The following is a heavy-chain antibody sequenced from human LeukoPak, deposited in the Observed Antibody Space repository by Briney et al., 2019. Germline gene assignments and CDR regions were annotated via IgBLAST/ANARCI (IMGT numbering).Heavy chain of an antibody. D-gene: IGHD3-10*01. CDR1: GGSISSGSYY. CDR2: IYTSGST. V-gene: IGHV4-61*02. J-gene: IGHJ5*02. Sequence: PSETLSLTCTVSGGSISSGSYYWSWIRQPAGKGLEWIGRIYTSGSTNYNPSLKSRVTISVDTSKNQFPLKLSSVTAADTAVYYCARAGVVRGAHWFDPWGQGTLVTVSS. CDR3: ARAGVVRGAHWFDP.